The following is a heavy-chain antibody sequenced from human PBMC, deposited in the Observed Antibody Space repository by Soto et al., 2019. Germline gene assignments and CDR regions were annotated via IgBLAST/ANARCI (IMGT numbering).Heavy chain of an antibody. CDR2: IIPIFGTA. J-gene: IGHJ4*02. Sequence: SVKVSCKASGGTFSSYAISWVRQAPGQGLEWMGGIIPIFGTANYAQKFQGRVTITADEATSTAYMELSSLRSEDTAVYYCARFASDTAMVTGGLGYWGQGTLVTVSS. CDR3: ARFASDTAMVTGGLGY. V-gene: IGHV1-69*13. D-gene: IGHD5-18*01. CDR1: GGTFSSYA.